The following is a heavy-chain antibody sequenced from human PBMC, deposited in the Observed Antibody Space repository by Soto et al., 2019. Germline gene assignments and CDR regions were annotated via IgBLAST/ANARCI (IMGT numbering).Heavy chain of an antibody. CDR3: ARHGKSSVITKTYAMDV. D-gene: IGHD1-1*01. J-gene: IGHJ6*02. V-gene: IGHV5-10-1*01. Sequence: GESLKISCKGSGYRFSSQWISWVRQMPGKGLEWMGRIDPSNSYTSYSPSFQGHVTISTDNSISTAYLQWSSLKASDTAMYYCARHGKSSVITKTYAMDVWGQGTTVTVSS. CDR2: IDPSNSYT. CDR1: GYRFSSQW.